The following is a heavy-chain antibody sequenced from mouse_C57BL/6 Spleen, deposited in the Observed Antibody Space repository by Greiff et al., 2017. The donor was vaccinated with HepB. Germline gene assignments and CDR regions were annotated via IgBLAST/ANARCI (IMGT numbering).Heavy chain of an antibody. CDR2: INPSSGYT. Sequence: VQLVESGAELARPGASVKMSCKASGYTFTSYTMHWVKQRPGQGLEWIGYINPSSGYTKYNQKFKDKATLTADKSSSTAYMQLSSLTSEDSAVYYCARSRDGYYVWFAYWGQGTLVIVSA. J-gene: IGHJ3*01. CDR3: ARSRDGYYVWFAY. D-gene: IGHD2-3*01. V-gene: IGHV1-4*01. CDR1: GYTFTSYT.